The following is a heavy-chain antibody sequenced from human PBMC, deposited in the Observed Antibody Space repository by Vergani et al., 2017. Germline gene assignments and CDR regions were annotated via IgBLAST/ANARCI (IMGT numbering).Heavy chain of an antibody. J-gene: IGHJ5*02. Sequence: QVRLQESGPGLVKPSETLSLTCSVSGGSISGYYWSWIRQPPGKELEWIGYMYHSGSTNYNPALETRVTISGDTSKNQFSLKLNSVTAADTAVYYCGRVADLYGLGSRLLDLWGQGILVTVSS. CDR1: GGSISGYY. D-gene: IGHD3-10*01. CDR2: MYHSGST. CDR3: GRVADLYGLGSRLLDL. V-gene: IGHV4-59*01.